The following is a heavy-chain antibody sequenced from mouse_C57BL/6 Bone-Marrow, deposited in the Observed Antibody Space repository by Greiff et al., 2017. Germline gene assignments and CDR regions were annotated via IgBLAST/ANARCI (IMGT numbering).Heavy chain of an antibody. CDR3: ADYYGKWDYSMDY. J-gene: IGHJ4*01. CDR2: INPNNGGT. Sequence: VQLQQSGPELVKPGASVKISCKASGYTFTDYYMNWVKQSHGKSLEWIGDINPNNGGTSYNQKFKGKATLTVDKSSSTAYMELRMLTSEDSAVYDCADYYGKWDYSMDYWGQGTSVTVSS. CDR1: GYTFTDYY. D-gene: IGHD2-1*01. V-gene: IGHV1-26*01.